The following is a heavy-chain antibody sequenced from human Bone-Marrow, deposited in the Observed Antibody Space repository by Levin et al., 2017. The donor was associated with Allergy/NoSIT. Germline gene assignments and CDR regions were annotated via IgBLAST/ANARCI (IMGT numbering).Heavy chain of an antibody. CDR2: IYPGDSDA. V-gene: IGHV5-51*01. D-gene: IGHD4-17*01. J-gene: IGHJ6*02. CDR3: ARLTVVTTTKRYNYDAMDG. Sequence: GGSLRLSCKGSGYSFATYWIGWVRQMPGKGLEWMGIIYPGDSDARYSPSFQGQVTISADKSISTIYLQWSSLKASDTAMYYCARLTVVTTTKRYNYDAMDGWGQGTTVTVSS. CDR1: GYSFATYW.